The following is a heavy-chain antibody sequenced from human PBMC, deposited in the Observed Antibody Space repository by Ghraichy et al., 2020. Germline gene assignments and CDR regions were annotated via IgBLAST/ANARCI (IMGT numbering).Heavy chain of an antibody. CDR2: IKQDGSET. Sequence: GGSLRLSCAASGFTFSSYWMSWVRQAPGKGLEWVANIKQDGSETYYVDSVKGRFTISRDNAKNSLYLQMNSLRADDTAVYYCARRIAASEGYFDYWCQGTLVTVAS. CDR1: GFTFSSYW. V-gene: IGHV3-7*01. CDR3: ARRIAASEGYFDY. J-gene: IGHJ4*02. D-gene: IGHD6-6*01.